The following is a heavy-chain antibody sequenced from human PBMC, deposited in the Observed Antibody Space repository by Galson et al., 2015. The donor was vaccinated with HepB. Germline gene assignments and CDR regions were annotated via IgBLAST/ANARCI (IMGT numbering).Heavy chain of an antibody. V-gene: IGHV4-59*08. J-gene: IGHJ2*01. CDR3: ARSTLWFGELWNWYFDL. Sequence: ETLSLTCTVSGGSISSYYWSWIRQPPGKGLEWIGYIYYSGSTNYNPSLKSRVTISVDTSKNQFSLKLSSVTAADTAVYYCARSTLWFGELWNWYFDLWGRGTLVTVSS. D-gene: IGHD3-10*01. CDR1: GGSISSYY. CDR2: IYYSGST.